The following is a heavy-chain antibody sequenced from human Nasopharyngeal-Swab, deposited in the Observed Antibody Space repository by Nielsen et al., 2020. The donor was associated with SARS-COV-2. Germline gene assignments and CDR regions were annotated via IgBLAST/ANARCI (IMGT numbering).Heavy chain of an antibody. CDR2: IINTGSSI. J-gene: IGHJ2*01. CDR3: ARWFRDAYTSLWYFDL. Sequence: GGSLRLSCPASGFTSSTYEMNWVRQAPGKGMEWVASIINTGSSIYSADSVKGRFTISRDNAKNSLYLQMDSLRAEDTAVYYCARWFRDAYTSLWYFDLWGRGTPVTVSS. D-gene: IGHD5-24*01. CDR1: GFTSSTYE. V-gene: IGHV3-48*03.